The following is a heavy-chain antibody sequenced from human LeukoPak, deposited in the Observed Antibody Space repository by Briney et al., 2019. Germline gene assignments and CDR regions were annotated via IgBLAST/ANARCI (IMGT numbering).Heavy chain of an antibody. V-gene: IGHV3-7*01. J-gene: IGHJ4*02. CDR2: IKQDGSEK. D-gene: IGHD1-1*01. CDR3: ARDRGTTGTTWW. Sequence: GGSLRLSCAASGFTFSSYAMHWVRQAPGKGLEWVANIKQDGSEKYYVDSVKGRFTISRDNAKNSLYLQMNSLRAEDTAVYYCARDRGTTGTTWWWGQGTLVTVSS. CDR1: GFTFSSYA.